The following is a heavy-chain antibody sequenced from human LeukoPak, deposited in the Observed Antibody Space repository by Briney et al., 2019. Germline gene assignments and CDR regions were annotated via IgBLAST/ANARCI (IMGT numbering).Heavy chain of an antibody. CDR3: ARDPLSSSSFDL. J-gene: IGHJ4*02. CDR2: ISSRSATI. V-gene: IGHV3-11*04. Sequence: GGSLRPSCAASGFTFSDYYMNWIRQAPGKGLEWVSYISSRSATIYYADSVKGRFTISRDNAKNSLYLQMNSLRAEDTAVYYCARDPLSSSSFDLWGQGTLVTVSS. D-gene: IGHD6-13*01. CDR1: GFTFSDYY.